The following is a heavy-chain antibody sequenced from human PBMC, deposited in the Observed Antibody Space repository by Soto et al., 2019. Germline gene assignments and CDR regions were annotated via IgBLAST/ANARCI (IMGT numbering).Heavy chain of an antibody. CDR2: IYTSGST. V-gene: IGHV4-4*07. Sequence: SETLSLTCTVSGGSISSYYWSWIRQPAGKGLEWIGRIYTSGSTNYNPSLKSRVTMSVDTSKNQFSLKLSSVTAADTAVYYCARDRSVTDYYYYYGMDVWGQGTTVTV. D-gene: IGHD4-4*01. CDR1: GGSISSYY. CDR3: ARDRSVTDYYYYYGMDV. J-gene: IGHJ6*02.